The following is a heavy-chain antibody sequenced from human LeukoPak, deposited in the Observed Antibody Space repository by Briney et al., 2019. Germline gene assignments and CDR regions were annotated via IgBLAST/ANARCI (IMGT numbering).Heavy chain of an antibody. CDR1: GVSFGRYS. D-gene: IGHD2-2*01. V-gene: IGHV4-34*01. Sequence: KPSETLSLTCAVSGVSFGRYSWTWIRQSPGKRLECIGEINFSGYTKYNPSLKSRVTMSVDTSKNQFSLKVASVTAADTAIYFCARVGSTPAKFDHWGQGTLVTVSS. J-gene: IGHJ4*02. CDR2: INFSGYT. CDR3: ARVGSTPAKFDH.